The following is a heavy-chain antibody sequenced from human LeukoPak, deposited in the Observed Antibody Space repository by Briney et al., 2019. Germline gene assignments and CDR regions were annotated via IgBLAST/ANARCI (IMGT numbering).Heavy chain of an antibody. V-gene: IGHV3-33*08. CDR2: IWYDGSYE. Sequence: GGSLRLSCEASGFTFSSHGMLWVRQAPGKGLEWVAVIWYDGSYEYYADSVKGRFTISRDNSNSTLYLQMNSLRAEDTAVYYCARDKSTSRYYFDYWGQGALVTVSS. CDR3: ARDKSTSRYYFDY. D-gene: IGHD2-2*01. CDR1: GFTFSSHG. J-gene: IGHJ4*02.